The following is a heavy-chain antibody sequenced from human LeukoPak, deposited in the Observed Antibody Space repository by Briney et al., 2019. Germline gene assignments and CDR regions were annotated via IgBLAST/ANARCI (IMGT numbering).Heavy chain of an antibody. CDR1: GGSLSSYY. CDR3: ARVPQATYYDFWSGPVDAFDI. J-gene: IGHJ3*02. D-gene: IGHD3-3*01. V-gene: IGHV4-59*01. CDR2: IYYSGST. Sequence: PSETLSLTCTVSGGSLSSYYWSWIRQPPGKGLEWIGYIYYSGSTSYNPSLKSRVTISVDTSKNQFSLKLSSVTAADTAVYYCARVPQATYYDFWSGPVDAFDIWGQGTMVTVSS.